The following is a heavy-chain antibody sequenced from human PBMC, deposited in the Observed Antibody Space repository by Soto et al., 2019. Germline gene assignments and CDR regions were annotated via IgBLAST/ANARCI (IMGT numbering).Heavy chain of an antibody. V-gene: IGHV1-18*01. J-gene: IGHJ4*02. D-gene: IGHD3-22*01. CDR1: GYTFTSYG. Sequence: ASVKVSCKASGYTFTSYGISWVRQAPGQGLVWMGWISAYNGNTNYAQKLQGRVTMTTDTSTSTAYMELRSLRSDDTAVYYCARVLQYYYDSSGYTRDLDYWGQGTMVTVSS. CDR3: ARVLQYYYDSSGYTRDLDY. CDR2: ISAYNGNT.